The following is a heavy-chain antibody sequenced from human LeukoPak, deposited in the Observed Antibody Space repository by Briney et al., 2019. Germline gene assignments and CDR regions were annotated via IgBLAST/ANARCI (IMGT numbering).Heavy chain of an antibody. CDR1: GYSFTSNW. J-gene: IGHJ4*02. CDR3: ARRLTYCGGDCYYFDY. D-gene: IGHD2-21*02. V-gene: IGHV5-51*01. CDR2: IYPGDSET. Sequence: GESLKISCKGSGYSFTSNWIGWVRQMPGRGLEWMGIIYPGDSETTYSPSFQGQVTISADKSISTAYLQWSSLKASDTAMYYCARRLTYCGGDCYYFDYWGQGTLVTVSS.